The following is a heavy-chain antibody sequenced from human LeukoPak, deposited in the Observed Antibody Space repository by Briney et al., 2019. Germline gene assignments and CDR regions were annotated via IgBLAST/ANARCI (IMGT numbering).Heavy chain of an antibody. CDR1: GGSFSGYY. V-gene: IGHV4-34*01. J-gene: IGHJ4*02. CDR3: ARAPKYSSSSGRFDY. Sequence: SETLSLTCAVYGGSFSGYYWSWIRQPPGKGLEWIGEINHSGSTNYNPSLKSRVTISVDTSKNQFSLKLCSVTAADTAVYYCARAPKYSSSSGRFDYWGQGTLVTVSS. D-gene: IGHD6-6*01. CDR2: INHSGST.